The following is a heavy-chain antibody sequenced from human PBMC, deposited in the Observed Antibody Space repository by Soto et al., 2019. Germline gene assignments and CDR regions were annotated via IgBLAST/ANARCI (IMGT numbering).Heavy chain of an antibody. CDR1: GGSIGSSNG. Sequence: SETLSLTCAVSGGSIGSSNGWSWVRQPPGKGLEWIGEIYHSGSTNYNPSLKSRVTISVDKSKNQFSLKLSSVTAEDTAVYYCARHPERIAQIGWFDPWGQGTLVTVSS. CDR2: IYHSGST. V-gene: IGHV4-4*02. D-gene: IGHD6-13*01. J-gene: IGHJ5*02. CDR3: ARHPERIAQIGWFDP.